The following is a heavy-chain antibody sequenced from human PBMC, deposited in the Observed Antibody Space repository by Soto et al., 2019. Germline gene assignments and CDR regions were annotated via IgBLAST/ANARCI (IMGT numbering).Heavy chain of an antibody. CDR2: INSDGSIT. CDR3: ARAMTSVGAAAKGDF. CDR1: GFTFNTHW. V-gene: IGHV3-74*01. Sequence: EVQLVESVGGLIVPGGSLRLSCAASGFTFNTHWMHCVRQPPGKGLVWVSRINSDGSITDYADSVKGRFSISRDNPRNTLYLQMSSLSPEDTAVYYCARAMTSVGAAAKGDFWGQGALGTVSS. J-gene: IGHJ4*02. D-gene: IGHD2-15*01.